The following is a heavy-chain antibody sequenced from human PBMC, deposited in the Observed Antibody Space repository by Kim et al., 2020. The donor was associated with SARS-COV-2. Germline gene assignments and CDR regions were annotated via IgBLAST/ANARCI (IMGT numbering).Heavy chain of an antibody. CDR3: ARGELLNA. Sequence: GNTDYAQKFQGRVTMTRDTSISTAYMELRSLRSDETAVYYCARGELLNAWGQGTLVIVSS. V-gene: IGHV1-8*01. D-gene: IGHD3-10*01. J-gene: IGHJ1*01. CDR2: GNT.